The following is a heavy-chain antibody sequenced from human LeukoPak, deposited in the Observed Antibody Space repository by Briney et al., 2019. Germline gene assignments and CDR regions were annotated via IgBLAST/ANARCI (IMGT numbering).Heavy chain of an antibody. D-gene: IGHD1-20*01. CDR3: ARDNWDDRPDGY. CDR2: IIPILGIA. Sequence: GASVKVSCKASGGTFSSYAISWVRQAPAQGLEWMGRIIPILGIANYAQKFQGRVTITADKSTSTAYMELSSLRSEDTAVYYCARDNWDDRPDGYWGQGTLVTVSS. V-gene: IGHV1-69*04. CDR1: GGTFSSYA. J-gene: IGHJ4*02.